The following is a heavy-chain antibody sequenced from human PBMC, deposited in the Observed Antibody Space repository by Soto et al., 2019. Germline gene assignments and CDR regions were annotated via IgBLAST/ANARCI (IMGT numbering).Heavy chain of an antibody. CDR2: ISAYNGNT. CDR1: GYTFTSYG. CDR3: ARDRSSSSWYGGRWFDP. D-gene: IGHD6-13*01. V-gene: IGHV1-18*01. J-gene: IGHJ5*02. Sequence: QVQLVQSGAEVKKPGASVKVSCKASGYTFTSYGISWVRQAPGQGLEWMGWISAYNGNTNYAQKLQGRVTMTTDTATSTAFMELRSLRSDDTAVYYCARDRSSSSWYGGRWFDPWGQGTLVTVSS.